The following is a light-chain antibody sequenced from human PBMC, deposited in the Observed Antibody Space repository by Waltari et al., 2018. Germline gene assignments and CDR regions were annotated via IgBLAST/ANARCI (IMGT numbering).Light chain of an antibody. J-gene: IGLJ1*01. V-gene: IGLV1-47*01. CDR1: SSNIGSNS. CDR3: AAWDASLSGYV. CDR2: RNN. Sequence: QSVLTQPPSESGTPGQRVTISCPGRSSNIGSNSVSWYQPLPGTAPKLLIYRNNRRPSGVPDRFSGSKSGTSASLAISGLRSEDEADYYCAAWDASLSGYVFGTGTKVTVL.